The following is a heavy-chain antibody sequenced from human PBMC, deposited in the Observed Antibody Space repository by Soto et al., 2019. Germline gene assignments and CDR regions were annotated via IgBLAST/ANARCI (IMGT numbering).Heavy chain of an antibody. CDR2: IDHGGSI. D-gene: IGHD1-26*01. Sequence: LSLTCAVSGYSISSGYYWGWIRQPPGKGLEWIASIDHGGSIYYNPSLKSRLAISVDTSKNQFSLKLTSVTAADTALYYCARADREVTHYYFASWGQGTQVTVSS. V-gene: IGHV4-38-2*01. J-gene: IGHJ4*02. CDR1: GYSISSGYY. CDR3: ARADREVTHYYFAS.